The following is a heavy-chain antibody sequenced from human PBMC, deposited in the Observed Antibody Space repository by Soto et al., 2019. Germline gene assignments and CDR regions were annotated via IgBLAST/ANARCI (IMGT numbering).Heavy chain of an antibody. D-gene: IGHD5-12*01. V-gene: IGHV3-11*01. Sequence: TGGSLRLSCAASGFTFSDYYMNWIRQAPGKGLEWLSYISSSGSTIYYADSLKGRFTISRDNAKNSLYLQMDSLRAEDTAVYYCARESYFYHSSGYDYWGQGTLVTVSS. J-gene: IGHJ4*02. CDR1: GFTFSDYY. CDR2: ISSSGSTI. CDR3: ARESYFYHSSGYDY.